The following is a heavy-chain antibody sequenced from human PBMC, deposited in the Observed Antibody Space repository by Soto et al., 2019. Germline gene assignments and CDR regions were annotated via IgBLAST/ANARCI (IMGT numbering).Heavy chain of an antibody. CDR2: KYHSGTT. CDR3: ARVAFGPVDY. Sequence: SETLSLTCSVSNFSINSGYYWGWIRQAPGKGLEWIVSKYHSGTTYFNPSLQSRVSISVDTSKNQFSLRLTSVTAADTAIYYCARVAFGPVDYWGQGTLVTVSS. V-gene: IGHV4-38-2*02. CDR1: NFSINSGYY. J-gene: IGHJ4*02. D-gene: IGHD3-3*01.